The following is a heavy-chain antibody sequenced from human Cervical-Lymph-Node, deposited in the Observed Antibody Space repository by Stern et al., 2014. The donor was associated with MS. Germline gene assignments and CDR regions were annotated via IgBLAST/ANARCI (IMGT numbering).Heavy chain of an antibody. J-gene: IGHJ4*02. V-gene: IGHV3-21*06. CDR3: AKRGGTYYYDY. Sequence: EVQLVESGGGLVKPGGSLRLSCAASGFTFRDYTMNWVRLAPGKGLEWVSSISSNSSYKNYADSLKGRITISRDNAKNSLYLQMNSVRVEDTAVYYCAKRGGTYYYDYWGQGTLLTVSS. CDR2: ISSNSSYK. D-gene: IGHD3-16*01. CDR1: GFTFRDYT.